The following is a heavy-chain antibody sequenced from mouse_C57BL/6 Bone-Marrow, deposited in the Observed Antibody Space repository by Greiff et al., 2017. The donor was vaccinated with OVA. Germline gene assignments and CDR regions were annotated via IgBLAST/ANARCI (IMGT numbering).Heavy chain of an antibody. CDR1: GFTFSDYY. CDR2: ISNGGGST. Sequence: EVQGVESGGGLVQPGGSLKLSCAASGFTFSDYYMYWVRQTPEKRLEWVAYISNGGGSTYYPDTVKGRFTISRDNAKNTLYLQMSRLKSEDTAMYYCARLYYSNFYYYAMDYWGQGTSVTVSS. CDR3: ARLYYSNFYYYAMDY. V-gene: IGHV5-12*01. D-gene: IGHD2-5*01. J-gene: IGHJ4*01.